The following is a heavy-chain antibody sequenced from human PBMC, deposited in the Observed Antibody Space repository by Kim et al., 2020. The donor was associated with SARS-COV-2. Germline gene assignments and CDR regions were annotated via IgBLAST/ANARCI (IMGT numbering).Heavy chain of an antibody. D-gene: IGHD6-6*01. J-gene: IGHJ6*02. Sequence: ASVKVSCKASGYTFTGYYMHWVRQAPGQGLEWMGWINPNSGGTNYAQKFQGRVTMTRDTSISTAYMELSRLRSDDMAVYYCARDWYSSSSSLLYYYYGMDVWGQGTTVTVSS. V-gene: IGHV1-2*02. CDR2: INPNSGGT. CDR3: ARDWYSSSSSLLYYYYGMDV. CDR1: GYTFTGYY.